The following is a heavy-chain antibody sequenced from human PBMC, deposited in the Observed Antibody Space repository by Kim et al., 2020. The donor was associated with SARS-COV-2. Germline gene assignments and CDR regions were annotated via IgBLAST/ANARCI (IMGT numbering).Heavy chain of an antibody. V-gene: IGHV4-39*07. CDR2: IYYSGST. D-gene: IGHD3-10*01. CDR1: GGSISSNTYY. Sequence: SETLSLTCTVSGGSISSNTYYWGWIRQPPAKGLEWIGSIYYSGSTYYNPSLKSRFTMSVDTAKNPFSLKLSSVTAADTAVYYCARESRITMVRGVILYYYGMDVWGQGTTVTVSS. J-gene: IGHJ6*02. CDR3: ARESRITMVRGVILYYYGMDV.